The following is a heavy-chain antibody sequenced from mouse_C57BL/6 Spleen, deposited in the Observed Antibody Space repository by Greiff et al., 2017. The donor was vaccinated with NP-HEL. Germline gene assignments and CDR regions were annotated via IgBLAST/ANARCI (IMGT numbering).Heavy chain of an antibody. CDR2: ISDGGSYT. Sequence: EVQLVESGGGLVKPGGSLKLSCAASGFTFSSYAMSWVRQTPEKRLEWVATISDGGSYTYYPDNVKGRFTISRDNAKNNLYLQMSQLKSEDTAMYYCARDRELTGTYYAMDYWGQGTSVTVSS. V-gene: IGHV5-4*01. CDR3: ARDRELTGTYYAMDY. J-gene: IGHJ4*01. D-gene: IGHD4-1*01. CDR1: GFTFSSYA.